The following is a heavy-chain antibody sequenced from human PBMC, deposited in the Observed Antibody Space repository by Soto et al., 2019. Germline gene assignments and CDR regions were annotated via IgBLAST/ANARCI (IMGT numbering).Heavy chain of an antibody. V-gene: IGHV3-7*01. CDR3: ARDQIWRYCSGGSCYSTYYYYMDV. CDR1: GFTFSSYW. Sequence: GGSLRLSCAASGFTFSSYWMSWVRQAPGKGLERVANIKQDGSEKYYADSVKGRLTISRDNAKNSLYLQMNSLRAEDTAVYYCARDQIWRYCSGGSCYSTYYYYMDVWGKGTTVTVSS. J-gene: IGHJ6*03. CDR2: IKQDGSEK. D-gene: IGHD2-15*01.